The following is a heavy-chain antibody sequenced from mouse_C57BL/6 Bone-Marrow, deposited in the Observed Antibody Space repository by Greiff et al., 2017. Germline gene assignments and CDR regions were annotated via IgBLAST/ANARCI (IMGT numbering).Heavy chain of an antibody. CDR3: ARGGWLLTWFAY. D-gene: IGHD2-3*01. CDR1: GYAFSSSW. J-gene: IGHJ3*01. Sequence: LLESGPELVKPGASVKISCKASGYAFSSSWMNWVKQRPGKGLEWIGRIYPGDGDTNYNGKFKGKATLTADKSSSTAYMQLSSLTSEDSAVYFCARGGWLLTWFAYWGQGTLVTVSA. V-gene: IGHV1-82*01. CDR2: IYPGDGDT.